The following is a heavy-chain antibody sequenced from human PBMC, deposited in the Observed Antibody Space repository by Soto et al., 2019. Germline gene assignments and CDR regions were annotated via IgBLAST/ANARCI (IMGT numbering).Heavy chain of an antibody. CDR1: GDSVSSNSAA. CDR2: TYYRSKWYN. CDR3: ARDHRVIWGSYRYTQSHWFDP. Sequence: PSETLSLTCAISGDSVSSNSAAWNWIRQSPSRGLEWLGRTYYRSKWYNDYAVSVKSRITINPDTSKNQFSLQLNSVTPEDTAVYYCARDHRVIWGSYRYTQSHWFDPWGQGTLVTVSS. J-gene: IGHJ5*02. D-gene: IGHD3-16*02. V-gene: IGHV6-1*01.